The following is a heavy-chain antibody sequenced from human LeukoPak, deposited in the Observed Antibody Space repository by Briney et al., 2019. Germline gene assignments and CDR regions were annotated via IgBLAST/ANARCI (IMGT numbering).Heavy chain of an antibody. Sequence: VKVSCKASGGTFSSYAISWVRQAPGQGLEWMGGIIPIFGTANYAQKFRGRVTITADESTSTAYMELSSLRSEDTAVYYCAREGAYSRTNDAFDIWGQGTMVTVSS. V-gene: IGHV1-69*13. J-gene: IGHJ3*02. CDR3: AREGAYSRTNDAFDI. D-gene: IGHD1-14*01. CDR2: IIPIFGTA. CDR1: GGTFSSYA.